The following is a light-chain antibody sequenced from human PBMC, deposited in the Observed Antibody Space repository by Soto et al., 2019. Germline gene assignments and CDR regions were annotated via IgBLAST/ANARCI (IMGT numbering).Light chain of an antibody. CDR1: RSVSSY. J-gene: IGKJ4*01. CDR2: GAV. Sequence: EIVLTQSPATLSLSPGERATLSCRASRSVSSYVAWYQQRPGQAPRLLIYGAVHRATGIPARFSGSGSGTDFTLTISSLEPEDFAVYYCQQRTNWPLTFGGGTKV. CDR3: QQRTNWPLT. V-gene: IGKV3-11*01.